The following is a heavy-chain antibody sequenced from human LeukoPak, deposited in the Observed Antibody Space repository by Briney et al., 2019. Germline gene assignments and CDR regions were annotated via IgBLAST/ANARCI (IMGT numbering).Heavy chain of an antibody. CDR2: VIPMFGTS. CDR1: GSTFSTYA. J-gene: IGHJ4*02. V-gene: IGHV1-69*01. Sequence: SVTVSCKASGSTFSTYAFNWVRQAPGQGLEWVGGVIPMFGTSHYAQNFQGRVTITADESTVTAYMELSSLRPEDTAVYYCARVVGSGTSNRHFDYWGQGTLVTVSS. D-gene: IGHD1-26*01. CDR3: ARVVGSGTSNRHFDY.